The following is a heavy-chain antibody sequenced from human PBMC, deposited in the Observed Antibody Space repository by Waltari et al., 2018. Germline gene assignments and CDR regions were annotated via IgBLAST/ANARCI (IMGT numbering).Heavy chain of an antibody. V-gene: IGHV3-48*01. Sequence: EVQRVESGGGMVQPGESLRLSCAASGFPFRTYNMHWVRQAPGKGLEWVSYISSSTTTYYADYVKGRFTISRDNAKNSLYLQMNSLRAEDTALYYCARGRDGYIQDVFDIWGQGTMVSVSS. CDR3: ARGRDGYIQDVFDI. J-gene: IGHJ3*02. CDR1: GFPFRTYN. CDR2: ISSSTTT. D-gene: IGHD5-12*01.